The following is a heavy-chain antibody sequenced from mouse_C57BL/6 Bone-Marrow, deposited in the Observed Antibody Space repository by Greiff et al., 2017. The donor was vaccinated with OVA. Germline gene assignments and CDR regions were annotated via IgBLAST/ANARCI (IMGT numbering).Heavy chain of an antibody. D-gene: IGHD1-1*02. CDR1: GYTFTSYW. CDR2: IYPGNSDT. CDR3: TEGGSHYGRFAY. V-gene: IGHV1-5*01. Sequence: VHVMQSGTVLARPGASVKLSCKTSGYTFTSYWMHWVQQRPGQGLEWIGAIYPGNSDTSYNQKFKGKAKLTAVTSASPAYLELSSLTNEDSAVYYGTEGGSHYGRFAYWGQGTLVTVSA. J-gene: IGHJ3*01.